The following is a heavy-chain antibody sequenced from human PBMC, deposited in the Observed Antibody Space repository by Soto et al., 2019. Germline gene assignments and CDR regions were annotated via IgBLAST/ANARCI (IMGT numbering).Heavy chain of an antibody. CDR2: FDPEDGET. CDR3: ATGPGFDYDILTGRKVSYYYYGMDV. CDR1: GYTLTELS. J-gene: IGHJ6*02. V-gene: IGHV1-24*01. D-gene: IGHD3-9*01. Sequence: VASVKVSCKVSGYTLTELSMHWVRQAPGKGLEWMGGFDPEDGETIYAQKFQGRVTMTEDTSTDTAYRELSSLRSEDTAVDDCATGPGFDYDILTGRKVSYYYYGMDVWGQGTTVTVSS.